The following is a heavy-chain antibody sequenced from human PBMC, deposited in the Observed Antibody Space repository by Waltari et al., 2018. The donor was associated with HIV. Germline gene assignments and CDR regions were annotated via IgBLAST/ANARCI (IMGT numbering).Heavy chain of an antibody. D-gene: IGHD2-2*01. J-gene: IGHJ4*02. Sequence: QVQLQESGPGLVKPSGTLSLTCAVSGGPISSRTWWSWVRQPPGKGREWIGEIYHSGSTNYNPSLKSRVTISVDKSKNQFSLKLSSVTAADTAVYYCARVLVPAAATKGSPTFDYWGQGTLVTVSS. CDR3: ARVLVPAAATKGSPTFDY. CDR1: GGPISSRTW. V-gene: IGHV4-4*02. CDR2: IYHSGST.